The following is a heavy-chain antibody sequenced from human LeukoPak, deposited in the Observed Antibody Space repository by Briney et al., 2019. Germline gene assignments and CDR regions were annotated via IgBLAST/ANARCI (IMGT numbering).Heavy chain of an antibody. CDR3: ASMYDYVWGSYPDLDY. J-gene: IGHJ4*02. CDR1: GFTFSTYY. V-gene: IGHV3-74*01. D-gene: IGHD3-16*01. CDR2: IYSDGSST. Sequence: PGGSLRLSCAASGFTFSTYYMHWVRQAPGKGLVWVSLIYSDGSSTSYADSVKGRFTISRDNAKNSLYLQMNSLRAEDTAVYYCASMYDYVWGSYPDLDYWGQGTLVTVSS.